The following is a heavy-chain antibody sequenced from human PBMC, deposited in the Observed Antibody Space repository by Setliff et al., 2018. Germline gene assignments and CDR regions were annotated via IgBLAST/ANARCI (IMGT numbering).Heavy chain of an antibody. CDR1: SGSFSNYY. V-gene: IGHV4-34*01. Sequence: SETLSLTCTVYSGSFSNYYWSWIRQPPGKGLEWIGEINHSGSTNYNPSLTSRVTISVDTSKRQFSLKLNSVTAADTAVYYCRFWSYVYKNDYWAQGTLVTVSS. CDR2: INHSGST. CDR3: RFWSYVYKNDY. J-gene: IGHJ4*02. D-gene: IGHD3-16*01.